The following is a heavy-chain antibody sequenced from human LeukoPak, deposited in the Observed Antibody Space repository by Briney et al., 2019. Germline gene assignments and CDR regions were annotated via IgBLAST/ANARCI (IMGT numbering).Heavy chain of an antibody. V-gene: IGHV3-7*01. CDR1: GFTFSSYW. CDR3: ARVIIGGTKQQLGYFDY. Sequence: GGSLRLSCAASGFTFSSYWMSWVRQAPGKGLEWVANIKQDGSEKYYVDSVKGRFTISRDNAKNSLYLQMNSLRAEDTAVYYCARVIIGGTKQQLGYFDYWGQGTLVTVSS. J-gene: IGHJ4*02. CDR2: IKQDGSEK. D-gene: IGHD6-13*01.